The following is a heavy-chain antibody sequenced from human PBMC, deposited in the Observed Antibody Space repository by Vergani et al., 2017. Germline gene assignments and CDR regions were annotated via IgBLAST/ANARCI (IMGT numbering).Heavy chain of an antibody. V-gene: IGHV1-2*02. J-gene: IGHJ5*02. CDR2: INPNSGGT. Sequence: QVQLVQSGAEVKKPGASVKVSCKASGYTFTGYYMHWVRQPPGQGLEWMGWINPNSGGTNYEQKFQGRVTMTRDTSISTAYMKLSRLRSDDTAVYYCARGYCGSTSGYPRRNWFDPWGQGTLVTVSS. D-gene: IGHD2-2*01. CDR1: GYTFTGYY. CDR3: ARGYCGSTSGYPRRNWFDP.